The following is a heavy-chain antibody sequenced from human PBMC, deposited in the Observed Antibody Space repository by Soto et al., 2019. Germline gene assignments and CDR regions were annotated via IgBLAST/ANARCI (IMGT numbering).Heavy chain of an antibody. CDR2: INAGNGDT. D-gene: IGHD4-4*01. J-gene: IGHJ4*02. Sequence: ASVKVSCKASGYSFSTFAIHWVRQAPGQRLEWMGWINAGNGDTKYSEKFQGRVTITGRTSASTAYMGLSSLRSEDTAVYYCATQGRTTTEFDFWGQGTLVTVSS. CDR1: GYSFSTFA. V-gene: IGHV1-3*01. CDR3: ATQGRTTTEFDF.